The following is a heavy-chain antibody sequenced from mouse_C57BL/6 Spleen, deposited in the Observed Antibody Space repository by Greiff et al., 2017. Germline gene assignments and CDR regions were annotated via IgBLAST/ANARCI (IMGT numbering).Heavy chain of an antibody. Sequence: QVQLQQPGAELVMPGASVKLSCKASGYTFTSYWMHWVKQRPGQGLEWIGEIDPSDSYTNYNQKFKGKSTLTVDKSSSTAYMQLSSLTSEDSAVYYCARSDDGRGFAHWGQGTLVTVSA. D-gene: IGHD2-3*01. CDR3: ARSDDGRGFAH. J-gene: IGHJ3*01. CDR1: GYTFTSYW. CDR2: IDPSDSYT. V-gene: IGHV1-69*01.